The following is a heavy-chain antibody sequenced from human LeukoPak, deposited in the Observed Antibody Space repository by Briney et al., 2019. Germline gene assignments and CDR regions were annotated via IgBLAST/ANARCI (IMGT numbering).Heavy chain of an antibody. CDR1: GFTFSSYA. Sequence: GGSLRLSCAASGFTFSSYAMHWVRQAPGKGLEWVAVISYDGSNKYYADSVKGRFTISRDNSKNTLYLQMNSLRAEDTAVYYCARVFTAGGSYSLYYYMDVWGKGTTVTVSS. CDR3: ARVFTAGGSYSLYYYMDV. V-gene: IGHV3-30*04. CDR2: ISYDGSNK. J-gene: IGHJ6*03. D-gene: IGHD1-26*01.